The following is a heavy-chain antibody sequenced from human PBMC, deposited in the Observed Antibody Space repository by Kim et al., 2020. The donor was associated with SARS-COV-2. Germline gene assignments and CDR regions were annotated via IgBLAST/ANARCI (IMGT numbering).Heavy chain of an antibody. J-gene: IGHJ4*02. V-gene: IGHV3-66*01. D-gene: IGHD4-17*01. CDR1: GFTVSSNY. CDR2: IYSGGST. Sequence: GGSLRLSCAASGFTVSSNYMSWVRQAPGKGLEWVSVIYSGGSTYYADSVKGRFTISRDNSKNTLYLQMNSLRAEDTAVYYCARDSDDYGDYFNWGQGTLVTVSS. CDR3: ARDSDDYGDYFN.